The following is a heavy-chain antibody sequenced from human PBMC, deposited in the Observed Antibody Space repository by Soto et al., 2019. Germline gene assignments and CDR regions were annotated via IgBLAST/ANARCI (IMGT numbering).Heavy chain of an antibody. CDR3: AKEGPGGGRHFYYAMDV. CDR2: ITNDGNNE. Sequence: QMNLVESGGGVVQPGRSLRLSCAASGFVFSDYAMHWVRQAPGKGLEWVALITNDGNNEYYRESVKGRFSISRGRSTNTADLLMNSLRPEDTGVYYCAKEGPGGGRHFYYAMDVWGQGTTVTVSS. V-gene: IGHV3-30*18. D-gene: IGHD1-26*01. CDR1: GFVFSDYA. J-gene: IGHJ6*02.